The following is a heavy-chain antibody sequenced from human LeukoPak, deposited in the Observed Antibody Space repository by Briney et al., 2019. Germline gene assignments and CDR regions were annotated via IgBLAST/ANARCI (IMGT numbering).Heavy chain of an antibody. CDR3: AKDSAVAGAWSN. CDR2: ISGSGGST. Sequence: GGSLRLSCAASGFIFNTYVMHWVRQAPGKGLEWVSAISGSGGSTYYADSVKGRFTISRDNSKNTLYLQMNSLRAEDTAVYYCAKDSAVAGAWSNWGQGTLVTVSS. J-gene: IGHJ4*02. CDR1: GFIFNTYV. V-gene: IGHV3-23*01. D-gene: IGHD6-19*01.